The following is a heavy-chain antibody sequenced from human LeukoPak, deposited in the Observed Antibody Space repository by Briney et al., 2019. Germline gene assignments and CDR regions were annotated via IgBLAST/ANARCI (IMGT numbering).Heavy chain of an antibody. J-gene: IGHJ4*02. CDR2: ISGGGEDT. CDR1: GFTFTSYA. Sequence: PGGSLRLSCAASGFTFTSYAMSWIRQAPGKGLEWVSAISGGGEDTYYPDSVKGRFTLSRDNSKNTLYLQMNSLRPEDTAVYYCAKGRLRYCSGGTCYPLDYWGQGALVTVSS. V-gene: IGHV3-23*01. CDR3: AKGRLRYCSGGTCYPLDY. D-gene: IGHD2-15*01.